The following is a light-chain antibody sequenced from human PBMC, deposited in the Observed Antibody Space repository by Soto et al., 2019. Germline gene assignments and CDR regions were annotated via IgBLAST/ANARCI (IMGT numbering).Light chain of an antibody. CDR2: RTS. V-gene: IGKV1-5*03. J-gene: IGKJ2*01. CDR1: QSFGTW. Sequence: DIQLTQSPSTLSPSVGDRVAITCRASQSFGTWLAWYQQKPGKAPNLLIYRTSSLGRGVPSRFSGGGSGTEFTLTISSLQPDDFATYYCQQYNSDSFYTFGQGTKVEIK. CDR3: QQYNSDSFYT.